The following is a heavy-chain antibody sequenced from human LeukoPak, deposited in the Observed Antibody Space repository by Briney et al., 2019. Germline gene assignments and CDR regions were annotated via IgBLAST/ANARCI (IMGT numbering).Heavy chain of an antibody. J-gene: IGHJ4*02. CDR2: INPNSGGT. CDR1: GYTFTGYY. Sequence: ASVKVSCKASGYTFTGYYMHWVRQAPGQGLEWMGRINPNSGGTNYAQKFQGRVTMTRDTSISTAYMELSRLRSDDTAVYYCARSRYTAMVSFDYWGQGTLVSVSS. V-gene: IGHV1-2*06. D-gene: IGHD5-18*01. CDR3: ARSRYTAMVSFDY.